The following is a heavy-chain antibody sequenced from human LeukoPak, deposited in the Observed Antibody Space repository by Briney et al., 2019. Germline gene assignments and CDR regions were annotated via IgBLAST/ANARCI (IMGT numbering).Heavy chain of an antibody. CDR1: GFTFNNYW. D-gene: IGHD3-16*01. V-gene: IGHV3-7*01. CDR2: IKHDEIEK. Sequence: GGSLRLSCAASGFTFNNYWMSWVRQAPGKGLEWVANIKHDEIEKYYVDSVKGRFTISRDNAKNSLFLQMNSLRAEDTAVYYCARRVPNQVITDYFDYWGQGTLVTVSS. J-gene: IGHJ4*02. CDR3: ARRVPNQVITDYFDY.